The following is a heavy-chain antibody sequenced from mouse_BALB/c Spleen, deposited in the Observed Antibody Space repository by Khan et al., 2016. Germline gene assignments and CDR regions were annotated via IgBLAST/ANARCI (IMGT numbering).Heavy chain of an antibody. CDR2: IYPGSGNT. Sequence: VQLQESGPELVKPGASVKISCKTSGYTFTDYYINWVKQKPGQGREWIGWIYPGSGNTKYNEKFKGKATLTVDTSSSTAYMQLSSLTSEDTAVYFCSRGGYDSWFAYWGQGTLVTVSA. CDR3: SRGGYDSWFAY. D-gene: IGHD2-2*01. CDR1: GYTFTDYY. V-gene: IGHV1-84*02. J-gene: IGHJ3*01.